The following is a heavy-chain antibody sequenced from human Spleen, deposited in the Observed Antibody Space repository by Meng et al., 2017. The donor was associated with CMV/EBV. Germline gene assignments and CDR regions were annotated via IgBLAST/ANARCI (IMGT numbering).Heavy chain of an antibody. CDR2: IYSTGTT. CDR1: GFSVSDKY. CDR3: LKDRATNRFDP. J-gene: IGHJ5*02. V-gene: IGHV3-66*01. D-gene: IGHD5-12*01. Sequence: GESLKISCAASGFSVSDKYMSWVRQAPGKGLESVSVIYSTGTTYYTDSVKGRFTISRDNAKNTLYVQMNSLRAEDTAVYYCLKDRATNRFDPWGQGTLVTVSS.